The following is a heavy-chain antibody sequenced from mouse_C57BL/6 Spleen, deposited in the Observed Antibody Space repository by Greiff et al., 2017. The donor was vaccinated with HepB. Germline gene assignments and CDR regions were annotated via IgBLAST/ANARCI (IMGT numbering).Heavy chain of an antibody. V-gene: IGHV1-26*01. Sequence: EVQLQQSGPELVKPGASVKISCKASGYTFTDYYMNWVKQSHGKSLEWIGDINPNNGGTSYNQKFKGKATLTVDKSSSTAYMELRSLTSEDSAVYYCARVGYYGSSYAWFAYWGQGTLVTVSA. J-gene: IGHJ3*01. D-gene: IGHD1-1*01. CDR3: ARVGYYGSSYAWFAY. CDR1: GYTFTDYY. CDR2: INPNNGGT.